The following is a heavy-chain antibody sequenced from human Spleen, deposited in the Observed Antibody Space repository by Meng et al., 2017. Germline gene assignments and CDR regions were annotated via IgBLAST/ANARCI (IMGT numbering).Heavy chain of an antibody. CDR3: ARDRIPSTLRWLENDY. J-gene: IGHJ4*02. CDR1: GFTFSSYS. D-gene: IGHD3-3*01. CDR2: ISSGGNYI. V-gene: IGHV3-21*01. Sequence: GESLKISCAASGFTFSSYSMNWVRQAPGKGLEWVSCISSGGNYIYYADSVKGRFTISRDNARNSLFLQMNRLTTEDTAVYYCARDRIPSTLRWLENDYWGRGTLVTVSS.